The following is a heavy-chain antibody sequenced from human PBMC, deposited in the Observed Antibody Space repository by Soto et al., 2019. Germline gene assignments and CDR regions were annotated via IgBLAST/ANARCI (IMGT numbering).Heavy chain of an antibody. D-gene: IGHD3-3*01. CDR2: INPSGGST. V-gene: IGHV1-46*01. Sequence: VSVKVSCKASGYTFTSYYMHWVRQAPGQGLEWMGIINPSGGSTSYAQKFQGRVTMTRDTSTSTVYMELSSLRSEDTAVYYCAKSRITIFGVVIPPYYYYGMDVWGQGTTVTVSS. CDR1: GYTFTSYY. J-gene: IGHJ6*02. CDR3: AKSRITIFGVVIPPYYYYGMDV.